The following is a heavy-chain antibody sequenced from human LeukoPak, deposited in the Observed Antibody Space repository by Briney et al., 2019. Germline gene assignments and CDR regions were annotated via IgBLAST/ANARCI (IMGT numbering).Heavy chain of an antibody. CDR3: ARCSPGGYYFDY. CDR2: INPSGGGT. J-gene: IGHJ4*02. Sequence: ASVKVSCKASGYTFTSYYMHWVRQAPGQGLEWMGIINPSGGGTSYAQKFQGRGTMTRDMSTSTVYMELSSRRSEDTAVDYCARCSPGGYYFDYWGQGTLVTVSS. D-gene: IGHD3-10*01. CDR1: GYTFTSYY. V-gene: IGHV1-46*01.